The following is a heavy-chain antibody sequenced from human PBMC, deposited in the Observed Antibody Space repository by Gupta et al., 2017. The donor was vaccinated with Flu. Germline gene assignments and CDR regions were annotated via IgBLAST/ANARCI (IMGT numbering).Heavy chain of an antibody. CDR1: GFPFRSYS. V-gene: IGHV3-21*01. Sequence: EVQLVESGGGLVKPGGSLRLSCAASGFPFRSYSMNWVRQAPGKGLEWVSSISSSSSYIYYADSVKGRFTISRDNAKNSLYLQMNSLRAEDTAVYYCARAWDYGGNLVYFDYWGQGTLVTVSS. CDR3: ARAWDYGGNLVYFDY. CDR2: ISSSSSYI. D-gene: IGHD4-23*01. J-gene: IGHJ4*02.